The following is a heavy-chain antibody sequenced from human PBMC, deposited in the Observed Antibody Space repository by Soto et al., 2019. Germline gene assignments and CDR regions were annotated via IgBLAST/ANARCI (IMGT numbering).Heavy chain of an antibody. J-gene: IGHJ4*02. V-gene: IGHV4-31*03. CDR3: ARGVTMVRGVIHTPYFDY. CDR1: GGSISSGGYY. Sequence: QVQLQESGPGLVKPSQTLSLTCTVSGGSISSGGYYWSWIRQHPGKGLEWIGYIYYSGSTYYNPSLKIRVTVSVDTSTNQVSLKLSSVTAADTAVYYCARGVTMVRGVIHTPYFDYWGQGTLVTVSS. D-gene: IGHD3-10*01. CDR2: IYYSGST.